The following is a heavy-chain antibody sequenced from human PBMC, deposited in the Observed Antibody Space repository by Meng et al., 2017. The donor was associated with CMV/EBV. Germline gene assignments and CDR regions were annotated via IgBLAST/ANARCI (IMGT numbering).Heavy chain of an antibody. V-gene: IGHV3-9*01. D-gene: IGHD3-9*01. CDR3: AKDIGNYDILTGYYYINYYYYYGMDV. Sequence: SLKISCAASGFTFDDYAMHWVRQAPGTGLEWVSGISWNSGSIGYADSVKGRFTISRDNAKNSLYLQMNSLRAEDTALYYCAKDIGNYDILTGYYYINYYYYYGMDVWGQGTTVTVSS. CDR2: ISWNSGSI. J-gene: IGHJ6*02. CDR1: GFTFDDYA.